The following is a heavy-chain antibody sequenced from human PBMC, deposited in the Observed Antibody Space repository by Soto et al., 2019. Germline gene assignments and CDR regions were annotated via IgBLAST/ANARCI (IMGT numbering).Heavy chain of an antibody. D-gene: IGHD1-1*01. Sequence: GGSLRLSCAASGFTFSNAWMSWVRQAPGKGLEWVGRIKSKTDGATTDYAAPVKGRFTISRDDSKNTLYLQMNSLKTEDTDGYYCTTDYNLPFDYWGQGTLVTVSS. CDR2: IKSKTDGATT. J-gene: IGHJ4*02. CDR3: TTDYNLPFDY. CDR1: GFTFSNAW. V-gene: IGHV3-15*05.